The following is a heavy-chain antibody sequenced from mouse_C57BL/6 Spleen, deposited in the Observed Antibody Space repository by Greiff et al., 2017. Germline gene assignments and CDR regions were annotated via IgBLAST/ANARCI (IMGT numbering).Heavy chain of an antibody. CDR3: ARSETYYGSSYVFAY. V-gene: IGHV1-52*01. Sequence: VQLQQPGAELVRPGSSVKLSCKASGYTFTSYWMHWVKQRPIQGLEWIGNIDPSDSETHYNQKFKDKATLTVDKSSSTAYMQLSSLTSEDSAVYYCARSETYYGSSYVFAYWGQGTLVTVSA. D-gene: IGHD1-1*01. J-gene: IGHJ3*01. CDR2: IDPSDSET. CDR1: GYTFTSYW.